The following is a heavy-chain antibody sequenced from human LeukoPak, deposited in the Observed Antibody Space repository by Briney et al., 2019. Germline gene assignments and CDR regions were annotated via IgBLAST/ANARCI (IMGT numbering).Heavy chain of an antibody. CDR1: GFSFSSSG. CDR3: AKSSAGITWFDP. Sequence: PGGSLRLSCAASGFSFSSSGMHWARQAPGKGPEWVAFTRFDDSYKAYGDSVKGRFTISRDNSKNTLYLQMDSLRSDDTAVYYCAKSSAGITWFDPWGQGTLVTVSS. D-gene: IGHD1-1*01. J-gene: IGHJ5*02. V-gene: IGHV3-30*02. CDR2: TRFDDSYK.